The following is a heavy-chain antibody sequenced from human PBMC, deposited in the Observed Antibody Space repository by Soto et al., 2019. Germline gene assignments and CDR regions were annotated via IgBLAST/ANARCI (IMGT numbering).Heavy chain of an antibody. Sequence: QVQLVQSGAEVKSPGASMKVSCKASGYTFTAYYMHWVRQAPGQGLEWMGWINPNSGGTDSAQKFQGRVTMTRDTAISTAYMDLNSLRSDDTAVYFCARGLGSIAASGIYYLDYWGQGTLVTVSS. CDR1: GYTFTAYY. CDR3: ARGLGSIAASGIYYLDY. V-gene: IGHV1-2*02. CDR2: INPNSGGT. D-gene: IGHD6-13*01. J-gene: IGHJ4*02.